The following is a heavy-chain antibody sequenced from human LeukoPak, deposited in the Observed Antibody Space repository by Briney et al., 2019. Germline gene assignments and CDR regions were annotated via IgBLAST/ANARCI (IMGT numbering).Heavy chain of an antibody. J-gene: IGHJ4*02. CDR1: GYSISSHY. D-gene: IGHD3-3*01. CDR3: ARERFGVVNY. CDR2: IHYRGST. Sequence: PSETLSLTCTVSGYSISSHYWSWIRQPPGKGLEWIGYIHYRGSTNYNPSLKSRVTISVDTSKNQFSLKLSSVTAADTAVYYCARERFGVVNYWGQGTLVTVSS. V-gene: IGHV4-59*11.